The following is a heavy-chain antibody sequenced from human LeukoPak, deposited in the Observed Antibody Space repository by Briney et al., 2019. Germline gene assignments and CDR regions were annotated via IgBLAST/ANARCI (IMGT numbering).Heavy chain of an antibody. D-gene: IGHD6-13*01. V-gene: IGHV4-39*07. Sequence: SETLSLTCSVSGGSISSSSYYWAWIRQPPGKGLEWIGCINYSGSTYYNPSLKSRVTVSVDTSKDQFSLKLTSVTAADTAVYYCARTGSSWPLYYYYYMDVWGKGTTVTVSS. J-gene: IGHJ6*03. CDR2: INYSGST. CDR3: ARTGSSWPLYYYYYMDV. CDR1: GGSISSSSYY.